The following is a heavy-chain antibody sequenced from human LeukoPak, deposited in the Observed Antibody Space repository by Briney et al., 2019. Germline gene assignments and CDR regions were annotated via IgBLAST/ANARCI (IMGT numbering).Heavy chain of an antibody. CDR2: IKLDEGEK. CDR3: ARCGDVLPCDLDY. V-gene: IGHV3-7*01. Sequence: GRSLRLSCTASVFTLRIYCIKWVRRAPRKGLEKVSNIKLDEGEKYSMHSLKGDFPIYKKHPKNSLYLQLNRLTPEAPAFYYCARCGDVLPCDLDYWGQGTLVTVSS. CDR1: VFTLRIYC. J-gene: IGHJ4*02. D-gene: IGHD3-9*01.